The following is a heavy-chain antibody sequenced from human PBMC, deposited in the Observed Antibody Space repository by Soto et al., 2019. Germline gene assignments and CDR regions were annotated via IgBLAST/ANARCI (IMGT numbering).Heavy chain of an antibody. Sequence: GGSLRLSCAASGFTLSSYAIIWVRQAPGKGLEWVSGISGSGDSTYYADSVKGRFTVSRDNSKNTLYLQMNSLRAEDTAVFYCAKERSSGWSFDYWGQGTLVTVSS. CDR1: GFTLSSYA. D-gene: IGHD6-19*01. V-gene: IGHV3-23*01. CDR2: ISGSGDST. J-gene: IGHJ4*02. CDR3: AKERSSGWSFDY.